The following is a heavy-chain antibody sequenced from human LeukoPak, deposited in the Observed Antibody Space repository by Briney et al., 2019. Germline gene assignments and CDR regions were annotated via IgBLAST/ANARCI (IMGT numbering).Heavy chain of an antibody. D-gene: IGHD2-2*01. Sequence: GASVKVSCKASGYTFTGYYMHWVRQAPGQGLEWMGWINTNTGNPTYAQGFTGRFVFSLDTSVSTAYLQISSLKAEDTAVYYCARDTDIVVVPAAIPLDYWGQGTLVTVSS. J-gene: IGHJ4*02. CDR2: INTNTGNP. CDR3: ARDTDIVVVPAAIPLDY. V-gene: IGHV7-4-1*02. CDR1: GYTFTGYY.